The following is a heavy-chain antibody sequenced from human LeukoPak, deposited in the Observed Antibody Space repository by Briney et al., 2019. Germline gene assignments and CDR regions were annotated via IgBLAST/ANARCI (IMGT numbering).Heavy chain of an antibody. CDR3: ARTIHYDFWSGYSSSQADAFDI. V-gene: IGHV1-2*02. CDR2: INPNSGGT. D-gene: IGHD3-3*01. Sequence: AASVKVSCKASGYTFTSYSMHWMRQAPGQGLEWMGWINPNSGGTNYAQKFQGRVTMTRDTSISTAYMELSWLRSDDTAVYYCARTIHYDFWSGYSSSQADAFDIWGQGTLVTVSS. CDR1: GYTFTSYS. J-gene: IGHJ3*02.